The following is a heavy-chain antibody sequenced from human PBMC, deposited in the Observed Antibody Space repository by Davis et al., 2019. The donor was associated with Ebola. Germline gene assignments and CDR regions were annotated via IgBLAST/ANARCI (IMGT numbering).Heavy chain of an antibody. CDR2: IYHSGST. Sequence: MPSETLSLTCAVSGGSISSSNWWSWVRQPPGKGLEWIGEIYHSGSTNYNPSLKSRVTISVDKSKNQFSLKLSSVTAADTAVYYCARHSYDILTGYSPFDYWGQGTLVTVSS. V-gene: IGHV4-4*02. D-gene: IGHD3-9*01. CDR3: ARHSYDILTGYSPFDY. CDR1: GGSISSSNW. J-gene: IGHJ4*02.